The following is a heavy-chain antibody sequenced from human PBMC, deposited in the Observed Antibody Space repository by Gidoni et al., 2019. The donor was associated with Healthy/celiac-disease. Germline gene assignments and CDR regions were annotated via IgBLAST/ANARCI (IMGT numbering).Heavy chain of an antibody. CDR3: ARASSSGAYYFDY. CDR2: IYHSGST. D-gene: IGHD1-26*01. V-gene: IGHV4-30-2*01. Sequence: QLQLQESGSGLVKPSQTLSLTCAVSGGSISSGGYSWSWIRQPPGKGLEWIGYIYHSGSTYCNPSLKSRVTISVDRSKNQFSLKLSSVTAADTAVYYCARASSSGAYYFDYWGQGTLVTVSS. CDR1: GGSISSGGYS. J-gene: IGHJ4*02.